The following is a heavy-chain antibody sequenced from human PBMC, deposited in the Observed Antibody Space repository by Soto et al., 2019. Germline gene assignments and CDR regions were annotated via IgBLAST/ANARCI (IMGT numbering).Heavy chain of an antibody. Sequence: SETLSLTCAVYGGSFSGYYWSWIRQPPGKGLEWIGEINHSGSTNYNPSLKSRVTISVDTSKNQFSLKLSSVTAADTAVYYCAGGPVVVVPAAIDYWGQGTLVTVSS. CDR2: INHSGST. J-gene: IGHJ4*02. V-gene: IGHV4-34*01. CDR1: GGSFSGYY. D-gene: IGHD2-2*01. CDR3: AGGPVVVVPAAIDY.